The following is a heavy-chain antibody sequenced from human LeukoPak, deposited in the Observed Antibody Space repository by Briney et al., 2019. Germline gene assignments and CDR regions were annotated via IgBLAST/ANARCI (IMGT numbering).Heavy chain of an antibody. V-gene: IGHV3-23*01. CDR2: ISGSGGST. J-gene: IGHJ5*02. Sequence: GGSLRLSCADSGFTSDDYGMSWGRDAPGEGVEWGSAISGSGGSTYYADSVKGRLTISRDNSKNTLYLPMNSLRAEDTAGYYCANLQQLSGCFDPWGQGTLVTVSS. D-gene: IGHD6-13*01. CDR3: ANLQQLSGCFDP. CDR1: GFTSDDYG.